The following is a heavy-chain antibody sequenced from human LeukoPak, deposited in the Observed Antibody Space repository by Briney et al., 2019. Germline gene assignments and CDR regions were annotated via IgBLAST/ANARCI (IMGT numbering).Heavy chain of an antibody. Sequence: ASVKVSCKTSGYTFTGYFIHWVRQAPGLGLEWMGWINASTGGTHYAQMFQGRVTVTRDTSISTAYMELSSLISDDTAVYYCARDQSFYDAGDQRFDYWGQGTLATVSS. CDR2: INASTGGT. CDR1: GYTFTGYF. V-gene: IGHV1-2*02. J-gene: IGHJ4*02. CDR3: ARDQSFYDAGDQRFDY. D-gene: IGHD2/OR15-2a*01.